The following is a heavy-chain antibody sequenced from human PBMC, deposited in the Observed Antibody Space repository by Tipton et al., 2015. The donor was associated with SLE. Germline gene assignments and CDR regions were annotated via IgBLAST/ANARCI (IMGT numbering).Heavy chain of an antibody. D-gene: IGHD3-22*01. J-gene: IGHJ4*02. CDR3: ARDSPQGEGAYDSSGYYNYFDY. V-gene: IGHV1-24*01. Sequence: QVQLVQSGAEVKKPGASVKVSCKVSGYTLTELSMHWVRQAPGKGLEWMGGFDPEDGETIYAQKFQGRVTMTEDTSTDTAYMELRSLRSDDTAVYYCARDSPQGEGAYDSSGYYNYFDYWGQGTLVTVSS. CDR2: FDPEDGET. CDR1: GYTLTELS.